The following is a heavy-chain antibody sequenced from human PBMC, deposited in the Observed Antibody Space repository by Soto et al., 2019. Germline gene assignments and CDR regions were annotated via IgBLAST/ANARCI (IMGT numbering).Heavy chain of an antibody. CDR3: ARAHSRRLPRRADYYFAMDV. CDR2: IGAADDP. V-gene: IGHV3-13*05. CDR1: GFTFSAYD. J-gene: IGHJ6*02. D-gene: IGHD6-25*01. Sequence: GGSLRLSCAASGFTFSAYDMHWVRQTTGKGLEWVSAIGAADDPYYLGSVKGRFTISRENAKNSLYLQMNSLRAEDTAVYYCARAHSRRLPRRADYYFAMDVWGQGTTVTVSS.